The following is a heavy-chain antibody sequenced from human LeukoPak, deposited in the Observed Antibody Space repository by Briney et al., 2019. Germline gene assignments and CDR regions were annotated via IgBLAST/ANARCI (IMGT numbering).Heavy chain of an antibody. CDR2: ISAYNGNT. Sequence: ASVKVSCKASGYTFTSYGISWVRQAPGQGLEWMGWISAYNGNTNYAQKLQGRVTTTTDTSTSTAYMELRSLRSDGTAVYYCARGGWLVPNDAFDIWGQGTMVTVSS. D-gene: IGHD6-19*01. V-gene: IGHV1-18*01. CDR3: ARGGWLVPNDAFDI. J-gene: IGHJ3*02. CDR1: GYTFTSYG.